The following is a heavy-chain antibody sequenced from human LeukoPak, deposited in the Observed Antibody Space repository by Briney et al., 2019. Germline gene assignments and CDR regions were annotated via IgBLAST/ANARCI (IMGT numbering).Heavy chain of an antibody. Sequence: ASVKVSCKASGYTFTSYGIIWVRQAPGQGLEWMGWISAYNGNTNYAQKLQGRVTMTTDTSTSTAYMELRSLRSDDTAVYYCARDVYYDILTGDYYYYMDVWGKGTTVTVSS. J-gene: IGHJ6*03. CDR3: ARDVYYDILTGDYYYYMDV. CDR1: GYTFTSYG. CDR2: ISAYNGNT. V-gene: IGHV1-18*01. D-gene: IGHD3-9*01.